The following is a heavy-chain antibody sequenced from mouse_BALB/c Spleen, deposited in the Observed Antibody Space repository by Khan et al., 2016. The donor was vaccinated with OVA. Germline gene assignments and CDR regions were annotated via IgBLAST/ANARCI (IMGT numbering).Heavy chain of an antibody. CDR1: GFSLTSYG. CDR3: ARNTHMITTVIDY. Sequence: VQLLETGPGLVAPSQSLSITCTVSGFSLTSYGVHWVRQPPGKGLEWLVVIWSDGKTTYNSTLKSRLSISKDNSKSQVFLKMNSLQTDDTAMYFCARNTHMITTVIDYWGQGTSVTVSS. V-gene: IGHV2-6*02. D-gene: IGHD2-4*01. J-gene: IGHJ4*01. CDR2: IWSDGKT.